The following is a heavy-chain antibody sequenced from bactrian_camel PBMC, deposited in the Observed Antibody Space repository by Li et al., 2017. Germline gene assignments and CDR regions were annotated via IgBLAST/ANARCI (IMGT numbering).Heavy chain of an antibody. CDR1: GFTFNYYF. D-gene: IGHD6*01. V-gene: IGHV3S1*01. CDR2: IRTDDGTT. Sequence: HVQLVESGGGLVQPGGSLRLSCAASGFTFNYYFGSWVRQAPGKGLEWVSTIRTDDGTTNYRDSVKGRFTTFTDYAKNTLYLQLNSLKTEDTAMYYCAQVRWYGGMWYFELFGTTGARGPRSPSP. J-gene: IGHJ4*01. CDR3: AQVRWYGGMWYFELFGTT.